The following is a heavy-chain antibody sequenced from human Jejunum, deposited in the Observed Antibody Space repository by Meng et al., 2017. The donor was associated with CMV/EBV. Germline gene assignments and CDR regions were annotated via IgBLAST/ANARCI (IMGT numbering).Heavy chain of an antibody. CDR2: INPNSGGT. J-gene: IGHJ5*02. V-gene: IGHV1-2*06. CDR3: AHQAVAGTRGWFDP. D-gene: IGHD6-19*01. Sequence: VQRVQCGAEVKKPGASVKVSCKASGYTFTGYYMHWVRQAPGQGLEWMGRINPNSGGTNYAQKFQGRVTMTRDTSISTAYMELSRLRSDDTAVYYCAHQAVAGTRGWFDPWGQGTLVTVSS. CDR1: GYTFTGYY.